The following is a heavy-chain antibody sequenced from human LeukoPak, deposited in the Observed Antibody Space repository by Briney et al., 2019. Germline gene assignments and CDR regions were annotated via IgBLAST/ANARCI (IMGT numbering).Heavy chain of an antibody. J-gene: IGHJ4*02. Sequence: ASVKVSCKASGGTFSSYAISWVRQAPGQGLEWMGRIIPIFGTANYAQKFQGRATITTDESTSTAYMELSSLRSEDTAVYYCARDLTTHDYGDYLFDYWGQGTLVTVSS. CDR1: GGTFSSYA. D-gene: IGHD4-17*01. CDR2: IIPIFGTA. CDR3: ARDLTTHDYGDYLFDY. V-gene: IGHV1-69*05.